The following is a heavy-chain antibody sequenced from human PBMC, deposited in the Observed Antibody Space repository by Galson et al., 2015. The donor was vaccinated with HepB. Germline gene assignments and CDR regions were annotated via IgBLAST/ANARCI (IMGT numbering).Heavy chain of an antibody. D-gene: IGHD2/OR15-2a*01. CDR3: AISPLVKKDIDPTFDGPRGSREPYFDS. J-gene: IGHJ4*02. CDR2: IIPLPRKT. CDR1: GGNLDTLT. Sequence: SVKVSCKASGGNLDTLTISWVRQVPGQGLQWMGRIIPLPRKTKYAQTFHGRVTITADTSTNTVYMELRSLRYEDAAVYYCAISPLVKKDIDPTFDGPRGSREPYFDSWGQGTLLTVSS. V-gene: IGHV1-69*02.